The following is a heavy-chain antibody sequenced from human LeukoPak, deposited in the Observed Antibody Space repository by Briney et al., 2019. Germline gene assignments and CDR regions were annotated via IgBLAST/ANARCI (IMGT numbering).Heavy chain of an antibody. CDR3: ARDAAFVYGGNPRGYFDY. CDR1: GGTFSSYA. Sequence: GASVKVCCKASGGTFSSYAISWVRQAPGQGLEWMGGIIPIFGTANYAQKFQGRVTITADESTSTAYMELSSLRSEDTAVYYCARDAAFVYGGNPRGYFDYWGQGTLVTVSS. V-gene: IGHV1-69*13. CDR2: IIPIFGTA. J-gene: IGHJ4*02. D-gene: IGHD4-23*01.